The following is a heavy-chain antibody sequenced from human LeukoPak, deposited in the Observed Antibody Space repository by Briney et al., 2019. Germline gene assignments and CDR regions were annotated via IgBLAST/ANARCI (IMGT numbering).Heavy chain of an antibody. Sequence: SETLSLTCTVSGASISSYYWSWIRQPPGKGLEWIGYIYYSGSTNYSPSLQSRVTISVDTSRNQFYLKLTSMTAADTAVYYCARDGTSGYFPWYFDLWGRGTLVTVSS. CDR2: IYYSGST. D-gene: IGHD3-22*01. CDR1: GASISSYY. V-gene: IGHV4-59*01. CDR3: ARDGTSGYFPWYFDL. J-gene: IGHJ2*01.